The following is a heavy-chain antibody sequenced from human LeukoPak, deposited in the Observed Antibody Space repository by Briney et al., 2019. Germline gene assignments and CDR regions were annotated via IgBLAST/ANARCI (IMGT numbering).Heavy chain of an antibody. J-gene: IGHJ4*02. CDR3: ARVVRDGYSSSWYFGY. CDR2: ISSSSSTI. D-gene: IGHD6-13*01. Sequence: SGGSLRLSCAASGFTFSSYSMNWVRQAPGKGLEWVSYISSSSSTIYYADSVKGRFTISRDNAKNSLYLQMNSLRAEDTAVYYCARVVRDGYSSSWYFGYWGQGTLVTVSS. CDR1: GFTFSSYS. V-gene: IGHV3-48*04.